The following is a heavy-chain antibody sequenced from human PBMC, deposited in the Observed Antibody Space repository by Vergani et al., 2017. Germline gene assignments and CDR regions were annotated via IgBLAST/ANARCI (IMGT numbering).Heavy chain of an antibody. CDR3: GRGSDNYN. V-gene: IGHV3-23*01. CDR2: MKNTGDST. CDR1: GFTFSSYA. J-gene: IGHJ4*02. Sequence: EVQLLQSEGAVVQPGGSLRLSCVASGFTFSSYAMSWVRQGHGQGLEWVSSMKNTGDSTHYADSVKGRFTISRDNSKNTLYLQMNSLRVEDTAVYYCGRGSDNYNWGQGTLVTVSS. D-gene: IGHD5-24*01.